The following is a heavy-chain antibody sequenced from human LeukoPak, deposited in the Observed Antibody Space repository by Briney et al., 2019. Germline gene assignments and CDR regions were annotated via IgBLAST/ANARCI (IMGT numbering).Heavy chain of an antibody. CDR2: ISSSSSTI. CDR1: GFTFSSYS. V-gene: IGHV3-48*01. CDR3: ARDVLGEYNWFDP. Sequence: GGSLRLSCAASGFTFSSYSMNWVRQAPGKGLEWVSYISSSSSTIYHADSVKGRFTISRDNAKNSLYLQMNSLRAEDTAVYYCARDVLGEYNWFDPWGQGTLVTVSS. D-gene: IGHD3-10*01. J-gene: IGHJ5*02.